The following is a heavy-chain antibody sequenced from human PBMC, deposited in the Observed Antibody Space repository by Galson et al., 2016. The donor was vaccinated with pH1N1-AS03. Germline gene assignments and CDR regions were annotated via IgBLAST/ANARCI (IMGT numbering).Heavy chain of an antibody. CDR1: FSFSSYG. V-gene: IGHV3-30*02. D-gene: IGHD4-11*01. Sequence: FSFSSYGMHWARQAPGKGLEWVAFIPNDGNNKYYSDSVKGRFTISRDNSKNTVYLQMNSLRAEDTAVYYCAKDHSNFYGMDVWGQGTTVTVSS. CDR2: IPNDGNNK. CDR3: AKDHSNFYGMDV. J-gene: IGHJ6*02.